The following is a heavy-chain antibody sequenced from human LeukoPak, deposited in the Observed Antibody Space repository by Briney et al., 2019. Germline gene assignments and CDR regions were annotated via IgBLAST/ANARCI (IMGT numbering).Heavy chain of an antibody. J-gene: IGHJ3*02. D-gene: IGHD4-23*01. CDR2: ISSSSSTI. CDR3: ARVQAMTGGAFDI. CDR1: GFTFSSYS. V-gene: IGHV3-48*04. Sequence: GGSLRLSCAASGFTFSSYSMNWVRQAPGKGLEWVSYISSSSSTIYYADSVKGRFTISRDNAKNSLYLQMNSLRAEDTAVYYCARVQAMTGGAFDIWGQGTMVTVSS.